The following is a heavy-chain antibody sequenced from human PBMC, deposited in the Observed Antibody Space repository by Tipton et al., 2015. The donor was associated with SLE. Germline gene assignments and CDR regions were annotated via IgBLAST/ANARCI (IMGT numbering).Heavy chain of an antibody. J-gene: IGHJ4*02. CDR1: DDSITNYY. CDR3: ARDFWSGYGSSDY. CDR2: VYYSGST. V-gene: IGHV4-59*01. D-gene: IGHD3-3*01. Sequence: TLSLTCTVSDDSITNYYWNWIRQPPGKGLEWIGYVYYSGSTNYNPSLKSRVTISVDKSKNQFSLRLSSVTAADTAVYYCARDFWSGYGSSDYWGQGALVTVSS.